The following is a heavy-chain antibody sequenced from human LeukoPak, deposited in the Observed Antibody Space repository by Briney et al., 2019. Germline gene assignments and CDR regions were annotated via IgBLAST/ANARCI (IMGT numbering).Heavy chain of an antibody. V-gene: IGHV1-46*01. Sequence: ASVKVSCKASGYTFTSYYMHWVRQAPGQGLEWMGIINPGGGSTSYAQKFQGRVTMTRDTSTSTVYMELSSLRSEDTAVYYCAGVYQLLSYYYGMDVWGQGTTVTVSS. D-gene: IGHD2-2*01. J-gene: IGHJ6*02. CDR1: GYTFTSYY. CDR3: AGVYQLLSYYYGMDV. CDR2: INPGGGST.